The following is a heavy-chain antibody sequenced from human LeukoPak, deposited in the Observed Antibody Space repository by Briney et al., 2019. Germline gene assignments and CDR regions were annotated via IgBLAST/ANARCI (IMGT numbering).Heavy chain of an antibody. CDR2: IKQDGREK. V-gene: IGHV3-7*01. D-gene: IGHD6-6*01. CDR3: ARGLEFTSSTNYYFDF. Sequence: GGSLRLSCAASGFTFSSYWMSWVRQAPGKGLEWVANIKQDGREKHYVDSVKGRFTISRDNAKKSLFLHMNSLRVEDTAVYYCARGLEFTSSTNYYFDFWGQGTRVTVS. CDR1: GFTFSSYW. J-gene: IGHJ4*02.